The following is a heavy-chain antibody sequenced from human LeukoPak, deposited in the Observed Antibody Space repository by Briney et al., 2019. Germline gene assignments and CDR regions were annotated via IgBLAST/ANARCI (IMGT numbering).Heavy chain of an antibody. J-gene: IGHJ3*02. CDR1: GGSICSGGYY. D-gene: IGHD6-13*01. V-gene: IGHV4-31*03. Sequence: PSETLSLTRTVSGGSICSGGYYWRWVRQHPGKGLEWIGYIFYTGSTYYNPSLKSRLTISLDTSKNQFSLKLSSVTAADTAVYYCARDPAAADPSDAFDIWGQGTMVTVSS. CDR3: ARDPAAADPSDAFDI. CDR2: IFYTGST.